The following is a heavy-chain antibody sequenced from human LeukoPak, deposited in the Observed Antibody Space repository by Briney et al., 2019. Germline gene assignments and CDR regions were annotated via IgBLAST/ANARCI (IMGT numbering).Heavy chain of an antibody. CDR1: GGSFSGYY. V-gene: IGHV4-34*01. D-gene: IGHD3-22*01. Sequence: SETLSLTCAVYGGSFSGYYWSWIRQPPGKGLEWIGEINHSGGTNYNPSLKSRVTISVDTSKNQFSLKLSSVTAADTAVYYCARGGPRYYYDSSGYYLDCWGQGTLVTVPS. J-gene: IGHJ4*02. CDR3: ARGGPRYYYDSSGYYLDC. CDR2: INHSGGT.